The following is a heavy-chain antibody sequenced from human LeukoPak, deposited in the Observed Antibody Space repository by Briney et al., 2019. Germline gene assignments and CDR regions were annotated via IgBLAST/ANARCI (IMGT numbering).Heavy chain of an antibody. CDR1: GFTFSSYA. CDR2: ISGSGGST. J-gene: IGHJ4*02. D-gene: IGHD2-21*02. Sequence: GGSLRPSCAASGFTFSSYAMSWVRQAPGKGLEWVSAISGSGGSTYYADSVKGRFTISRDNSKNTLYLQMNSLRAEDTAVYYCAKGPLAYCGGDCYRGYYFDYWGQGTLVTVSS. V-gene: IGHV3-23*01. CDR3: AKGPLAYCGGDCYRGYYFDY.